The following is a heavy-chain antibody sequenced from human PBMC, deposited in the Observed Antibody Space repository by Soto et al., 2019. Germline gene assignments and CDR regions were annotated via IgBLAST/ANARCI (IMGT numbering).Heavy chain of an antibody. Sequence: GGSLRLSCAASGFTFSTYWMSWVRQAPGKALEWVANIKQDGSGKYYADSMKGRFTISRDNSKNTLYLQMNSLRAEDTAVYYCAKDPSTYSSGWYSVYYFDYWGQGTLVTSPQ. V-gene: IGHV3-7*03. CDR1: GFTFSTYW. CDR3: AKDPSTYSSGWYSVYYFDY. J-gene: IGHJ4*02. CDR2: IKQDGSGK. D-gene: IGHD6-19*01.